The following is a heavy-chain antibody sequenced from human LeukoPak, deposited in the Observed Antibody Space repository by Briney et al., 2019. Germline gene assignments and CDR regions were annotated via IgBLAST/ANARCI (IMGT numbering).Heavy chain of an antibody. Sequence: GGSLRLSCAASGFTFSSYAMSWVRQAPGKGLEWVSAISGSGGSTYYADSVKGRFTISRDNSKNTLYLQMNSLRAEDTAVYYCAKREFDDGNPGWWFDPWGQGTLVTVSS. V-gene: IGHV3-23*01. D-gene: IGHD1-1*01. J-gene: IGHJ5*02. CDR3: AKREFDDGNPGWWFDP. CDR1: GFTFSSYA. CDR2: ISGSGGST.